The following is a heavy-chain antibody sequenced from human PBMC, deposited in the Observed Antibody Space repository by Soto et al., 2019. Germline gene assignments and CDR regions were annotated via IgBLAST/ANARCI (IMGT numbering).Heavy chain of an antibody. CDR2: IDPTDSYT. D-gene: IGHD2-2*01. Sequence: GDSLKISCRGSGYSFTSYWISWVRQMPGKGLEWMGRIDPTDSYTNYSPSFQGHVTISADKSISTAYLQWSSLKASDTAMYYCASLRSGYCTSTTCYSGSWGQGTLVTVSS. CDR1: GYSFTSYW. CDR3: ASLRSGYCTSTTCYSGS. J-gene: IGHJ5*02. V-gene: IGHV5-10-1*01.